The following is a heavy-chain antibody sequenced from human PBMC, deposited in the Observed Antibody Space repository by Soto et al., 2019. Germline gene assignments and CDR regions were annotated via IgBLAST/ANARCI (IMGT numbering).Heavy chain of an antibody. D-gene: IGHD3-3*01. CDR3: ARSYPNTIFGVVPSRGLDV. CDR1: GGSISSNY. V-gene: IGHV4-59*01. Sequence: ASETLSLTCIVSGGSISSNYWSWIRQPPGKGLEWIGYIYYTGSTNFNPSLKNRVIISVDTSKSQFSLKLSSVTAADTAVYYCARSYPNTIFGVVPSRGLDVWGQGTTVTVSS. J-gene: IGHJ6*02. CDR2: IYYTGST.